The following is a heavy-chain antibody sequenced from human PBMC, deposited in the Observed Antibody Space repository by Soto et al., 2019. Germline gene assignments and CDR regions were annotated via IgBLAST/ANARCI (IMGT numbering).Heavy chain of an antibody. CDR2: INHSGST. V-gene: IGHV4-34*01. D-gene: IGHD3-22*01. J-gene: IGHJ4*02. CDR1: GGSFSGYY. CDR3: ARGPNYAYYYDSSGYLVY. Sequence: SETLSLTCAVYGGSFSGYYWSWIRQPPGKGLEWIGEINHSGSTNYNLSLKSRVTISVDTSKNQFSLKLSSVTAADTAVYYCARGPNYAYYYDSSGYLVYWGQGTLVTVSS.